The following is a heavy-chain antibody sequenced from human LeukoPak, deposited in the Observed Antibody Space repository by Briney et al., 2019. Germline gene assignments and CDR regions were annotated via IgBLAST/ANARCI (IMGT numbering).Heavy chain of an antibody. CDR1: GYTFTGYY. CDR2: INPNSGGT. V-gene: IGHV1-2*02. D-gene: IGHD4-17*01. J-gene: IGHJ6*02. CDR3: ASDLHTTVTTWDYYYGMDV. Sequence: GASVKVSCKASGYTFTGYYMHGVRQAPGQGLEWMGWINPNSGGTNYAQKFQGRVTMTRDTSISTAYMELSRLRSDDTAVYYCASDLHTTVTTWDYYYGMDVWGQGTTVTVSS.